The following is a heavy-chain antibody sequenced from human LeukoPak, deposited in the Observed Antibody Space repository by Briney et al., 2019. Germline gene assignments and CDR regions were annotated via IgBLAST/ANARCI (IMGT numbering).Heavy chain of an antibody. D-gene: IGHD1-26*01. V-gene: IGHV1-69*06. Sequence: SVKVSCKASGGTFSSYAISWVRQAPGQRLEWMGGIIPIFGTANYAQKFQGRVTITADKSTSTAYMELSSLRSEDTAAYYCALVGATPRGAFDIWGQGTMVTVSS. CDR2: IIPIFGTA. CDR3: ALVGATPRGAFDI. CDR1: GGTFSSYA. J-gene: IGHJ3*02.